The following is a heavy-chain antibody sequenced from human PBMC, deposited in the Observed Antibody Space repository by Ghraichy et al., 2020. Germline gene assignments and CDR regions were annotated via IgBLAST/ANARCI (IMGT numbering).Heavy chain of an antibody. J-gene: IGHJ4*02. D-gene: IGHD6-6*01. CDR2: IYTGGST. Sequence: GESLNISCAASGFTVSSNYMSWVRQAPGKGLEWVSFIYTGGSTYYADSVKGRFTISRDNSKNTLYVQMNSLRTEDTAVYYCARDPLATRRGYYFDNWGQGTLVTVSS. CDR1: GFTVSSNY. CDR3: ARDPLATRRGYYFDN. V-gene: IGHV3-66*02.